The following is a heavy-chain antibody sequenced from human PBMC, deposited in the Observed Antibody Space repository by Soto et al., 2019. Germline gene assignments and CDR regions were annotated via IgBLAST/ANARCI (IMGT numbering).Heavy chain of an antibody. D-gene: IGHD3-9*01. CDR1: GGSISSGGYY. J-gene: IGHJ4*02. CDR3: ARGGLVYFDY. Sequence: SETLSLTCTVSGGSISSGGYYWSWIRQHPGKGLEWIGYIYYSGSTYYNPSLKSRVTISVDTSKNQFSLKLSSVTAADTAVYYCARGGLVYFDYWGQGTLVTVSS. V-gene: IGHV4-31*03. CDR2: IYYSGST.